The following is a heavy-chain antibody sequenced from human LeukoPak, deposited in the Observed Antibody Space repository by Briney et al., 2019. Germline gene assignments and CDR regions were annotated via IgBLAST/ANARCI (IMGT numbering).Heavy chain of an antibody. V-gene: IGHV3-21*01. CDR2: INSGSTYM. CDR1: GFYFSSYS. Sequence: PGGSLRLSCGASGFYFSSYSMNWVRQAPGKGLEWVSSINSGSTYMYYADSVKGRFTISRDNAKNSLHLQMGSLRAEDTAVYFCARVEATTGMNYHYYYMDVWGKGTTVTVSS. CDR3: ARVEATTGMNYHYYYMDV. D-gene: IGHD1-1*01. J-gene: IGHJ6*03.